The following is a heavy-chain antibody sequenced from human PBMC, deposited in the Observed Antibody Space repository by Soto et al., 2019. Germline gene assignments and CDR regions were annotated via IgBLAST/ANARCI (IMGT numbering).Heavy chain of an antibody. CDR1: GFTFSSYS. D-gene: IGHD6-19*01. CDR3: ASDTPPGIAVAGIIDY. Sequence: GGSLRLSCAASGFTFSSYSMNWVRQAPGKGLEWVSSISSSSSYIYYADSVKGRFTISRDNAKNSLYLQMNSLRAEDTAVYYCASDTPPGIAVAGIIDYWGQGTLVTVSS. CDR2: ISSSSSYI. V-gene: IGHV3-21*01. J-gene: IGHJ4*02.